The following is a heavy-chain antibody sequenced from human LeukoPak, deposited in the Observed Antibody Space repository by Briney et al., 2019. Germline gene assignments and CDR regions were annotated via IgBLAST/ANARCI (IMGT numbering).Heavy chain of an antibody. CDR2: ISANGAKT. CDR3: AKGWSVTMVMAAPGD. D-gene: IGHD3-10*01. V-gene: IGHV3-23*01. CDR1: GFTFNSYA. Sequence: PGGSLRLSCAASGFTFNSYAMSWVRQAPGKGLEWVSSISANGAKTYYADSVKGRFTISRDNSKNTQSLQMNSLRAEDTALYYCAKGWSVTMVMAAPGDWGQGALVTVSS. J-gene: IGHJ4*02.